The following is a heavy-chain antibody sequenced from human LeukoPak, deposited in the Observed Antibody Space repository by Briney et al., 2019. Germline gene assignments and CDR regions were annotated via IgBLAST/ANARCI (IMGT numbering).Heavy chain of an antibody. V-gene: IGHV4-39*01. CDR2: IYYSGST. CDR1: GGSISSSSYY. CDR3: ARLQWLVGSGYSDY. J-gene: IGHJ4*02. D-gene: IGHD6-19*01. Sequence: SETLSLTCTVSGGSISSSSYYWGWIRQPPGKGLEWIGSIYYSGSTYYNPSLKSRVTISVDTSKNRFSLKLSSVTAADTAVYYCARLQWLVGSGYSDYWGQGTLVTVSS.